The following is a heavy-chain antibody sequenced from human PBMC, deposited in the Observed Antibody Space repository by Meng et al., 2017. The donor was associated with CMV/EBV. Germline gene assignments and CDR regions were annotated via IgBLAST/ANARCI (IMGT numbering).Heavy chain of an antibody. D-gene: IGHD3-3*01. J-gene: IGHJ6*02. CDR2: INPNSGGT. V-gene: IGHV1-2*02. Sequence: ASVKVSCKASGYTFTGYYMHWVRQAPGQGLEWMGWINPNSGGTKYAQKFQGRVTMTRDTSISTAYMELSRLRSDDTAVYYCAREQRRYDFWMGYRDYYYGMDVWGQGTTVTVS. CDR1: GYTFTGYY. CDR3: AREQRRYDFWMGYRDYYYGMDV.